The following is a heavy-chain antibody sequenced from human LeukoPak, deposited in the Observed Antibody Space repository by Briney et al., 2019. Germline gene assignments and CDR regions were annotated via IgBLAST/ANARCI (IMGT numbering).Heavy chain of an antibody. CDR3: VRHDGMVLPV. CDR2: ITSKPYGETS. J-gene: IGHJ4*02. CDR1: GFTFGDHS. Sequence: GGSLRLSCTGSGFTFGDHSMSWVRQAPGKELEWVGFITSKPYGETSHYAASVSGRFSFSRDDSKSIAYLQMNSLKTEDTAVYYCVRHDGMVLPVWGQGTLVTVSS. V-gene: IGHV3-49*04. D-gene: IGHD3-3*01.